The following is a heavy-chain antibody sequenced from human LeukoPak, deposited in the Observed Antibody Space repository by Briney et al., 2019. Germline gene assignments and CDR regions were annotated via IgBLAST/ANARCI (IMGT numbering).Heavy chain of an antibody. Sequence: PSETLSLTCTVSGGFISSSDYYWSWIRQPPGKGLEWIGYTYYSGSTNYNPSLKSRVTISVDTSKNQFSLKLSSVTAADTAVYYCARHVDTAMGIDYWGQGTLVTVSS. D-gene: IGHD5-18*01. CDR3: ARHVDTAMGIDY. V-gene: IGHV4-61*08. CDR1: GGFISSSDYY. CDR2: TYYSGST. J-gene: IGHJ4*02.